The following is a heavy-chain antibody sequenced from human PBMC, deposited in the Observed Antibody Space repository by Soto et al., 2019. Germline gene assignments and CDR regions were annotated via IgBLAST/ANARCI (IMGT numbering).Heavy chain of an antibody. J-gene: IGHJ4*02. CDR2: INPYNGNT. V-gene: IGHV1-18*01. D-gene: IGHD1-26*01. CDR3: ARDDAVGLFDY. CDR1: GYTFTSYG. Sequence: ASVKVSCKAFGYTFTSYGISWVRQAPGQGLEWMGWINPYNGNTKYAQKLQGRVTMTTDTSTSTAYMELRSLRSDDTAVYYCARDDAVGLFDYWGQGTLVTVSS.